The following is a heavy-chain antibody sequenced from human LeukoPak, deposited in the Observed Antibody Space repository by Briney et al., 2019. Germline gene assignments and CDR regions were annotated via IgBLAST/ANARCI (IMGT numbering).Heavy chain of an antibody. D-gene: IGHD6-19*01. J-gene: IGHJ4*02. Sequence: SETLSLTCTVSGGSVSSGSYYWSWIRQPPGKGLEWIGYIYYSGSTNYNPSLKSRVTISVDTSKNQFSLKLSSVTAADTAVYYCATASSGWYGYFDYWGQGTLVTVSS. CDR3: ATASSGWYGYFDY. CDR2: IYYSGST. V-gene: IGHV4-61*01. CDR1: GGSVSSGSYY.